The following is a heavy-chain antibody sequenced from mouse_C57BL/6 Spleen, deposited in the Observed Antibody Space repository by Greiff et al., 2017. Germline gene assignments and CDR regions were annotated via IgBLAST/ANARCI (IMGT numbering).Heavy chain of an antibody. CDR3: TTGTGTDY. CDR2: IDPENGDT. V-gene: IGHV14-4*01. CDR1: GFNIKDDY. Sequence: VQLKQSGAELVRPGASVKLSCTASGFNIKDDYMHWVKQRPEQGLEWIGWIDPENGDTEYASKFQGKATITADTSSNTAYLQLSSLTSEDTAVYYGTTGTGTDYWGQGTTLTVSS. D-gene: IGHD4-1*01. J-gene: IGHJ2*01.